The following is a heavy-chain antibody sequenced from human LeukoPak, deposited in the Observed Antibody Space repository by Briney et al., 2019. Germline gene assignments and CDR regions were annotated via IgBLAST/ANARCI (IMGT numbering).Heavy chain of an antibody. J-gene: IGHJ5*02. CDR2: IGSGGDT. D-gene: IGHD2/OR15-2a*01. Sequence: PGGSLRLSCAASGFTFSTYDMHWVRQRTGEGLQWVSGIGSGGDTYYLGSVMGRFTISRENAKNSLYLQMNSLRADDTAVYFCARGATLGFDPWGQGTLVTVSS. CDR3: ARGATLGFDP. CDR1: GFTFSTYD. V-gene: IGHV3-13*04.